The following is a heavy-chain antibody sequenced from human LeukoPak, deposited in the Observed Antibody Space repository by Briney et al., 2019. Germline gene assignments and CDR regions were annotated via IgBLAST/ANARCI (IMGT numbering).Heavy chain of an antibody. CDR2: IYSGGST. J-gene: IGHJ4*02. Sequence: GGSLRLSCAASGFSVNVNYTSCVRQAPGKGLEWVSVIYSGGSTDYADSVKGRFTISRDNSKNTLYLQMSSLRAEDTALYYCARDGGSGWSSAFFDHWGQGTLVTVSS. V-gene: IGHV3-53*01. CDR3: ARDGGSGWSSAFFDH. CDR1: GFSVNVNY. D-gene: IGHD6-19*01.